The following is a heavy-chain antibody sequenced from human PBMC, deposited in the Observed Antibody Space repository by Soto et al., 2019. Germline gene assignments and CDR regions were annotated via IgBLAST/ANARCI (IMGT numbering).Heavy chain of an antibody. J-gene: IGHJ6*02. CDR1: GGSFSGYY. D-gene: IGHD3-10*01. Sequence: SETLSLTCAVYGGSFSGYYWSWIRQPPGKGLEWIGEINHSGSTNYNPSLKSRVTISVDTSKNQFSLKLSSVTAADTAVYYCARVRGTMVRGSYYGMDVWGQGTTVT. V-gene: IGHV4-34*01. CDR3: ARVRGTMVRGSYYGMDV. CDR2: INHSGST.